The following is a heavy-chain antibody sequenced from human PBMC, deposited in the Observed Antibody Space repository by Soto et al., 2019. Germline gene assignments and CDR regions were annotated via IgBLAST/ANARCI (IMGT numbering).Heavy chain of an antibody. CDR2: IFYSGST. D-gene: IGHD5-18*01. V-gene: IGHV4-59*01. J-gene: IGHJ4*02. Sequence: PSETLSLTCTVSGGSLSGFYWSWIRLPPGKGLEWIGYIFYSGSTTIYNPSLRSRLTISVDTSKNQFSLKLSSVTAADTAVYFCARTILRDVAMVNFDSWGQGNLVTVSS. CDR1: GGSLSGFY. CDR3: ARTILRDVAMVNFDS.